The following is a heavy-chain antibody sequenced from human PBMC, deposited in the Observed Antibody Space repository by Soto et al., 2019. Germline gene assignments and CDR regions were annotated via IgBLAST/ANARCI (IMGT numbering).Heavy chain of an antibody. CDR1: GFTFSSYA. V-gene: IGHV3-23*01. D-gene: IGHD4-17*01. J-gene: IGHJ4*02. CDR2: ITSDGRT. Sequence: PGESLRLSCAASGFTFSSYAMSWVRQAPGKGLEWVSIITSDGRTYYADSVKGRFTISRDNSKNTVYLQMNSLRAEDTAVYYCAKXYSTVTTDPLSVVLFDYWGQGALVTVSS. CDR3: AKXYSTVTTDPLSVVLFDY.